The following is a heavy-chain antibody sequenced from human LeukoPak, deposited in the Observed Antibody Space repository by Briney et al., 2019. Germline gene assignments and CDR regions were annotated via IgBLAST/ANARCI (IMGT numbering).Heavy chain of an antibody. Sequence: GGSLRLSCAASGFTFSSYWMSWVRQAPGKGLEWVANIKQDGSEKYYVDSVKGRFTISRDNAKNSLYLQMNSLRVEDTAVYYCARDGTAAGLYFDLWGQGTLVTVSS. D-gene: IGHD6-13*01. CDR3: ARDGTAAGLYFDL. V-gene: IGHV3-7*01. CDR1: GFTFSSYW. J-gene: IGHJ4*01. CDR2: IKQDGSEK.